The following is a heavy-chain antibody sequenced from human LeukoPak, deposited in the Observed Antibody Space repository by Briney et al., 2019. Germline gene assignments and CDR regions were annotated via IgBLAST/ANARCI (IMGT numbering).Heavy chain of an antibody. CDR2: IYNDGGT. J-gene: IGHJ4*02. Sequence: GGSLRLSCAASGFTVSTNYMSWVRQAPGKGPEWVSVIYNDGGTDYADSVKGRFIISRDNSKNTVYLQMNSLRVDDTAVYYCARDGAPGWPHTWGQGTLVTVSS. V-gene: IGHV3-53*01. CDR3: ARDGAPGWPHT. CDR1: GFTVSTNY. D-gene: IGHD2-15*01.